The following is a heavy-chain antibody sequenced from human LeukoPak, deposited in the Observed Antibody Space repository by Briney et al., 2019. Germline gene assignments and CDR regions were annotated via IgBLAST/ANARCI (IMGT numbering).Heavy chain of an antibody. V-gene: IGHV1-2*02. CDR1: GYTFSTYG. Sequence: ASVKVSCKASGYTFSTYGISWVRQAPGQGLEWMGWINPNSGGTNYAQKFQGRVTMTRDTSISTAYMELSRLRSDDTAVYYCARSRYYYDSSGYYLNNWFDPWGQGTLVTVSS. CDR3: ARSRYYYDSSGYYLNNWFDP. D-gene: IGHD3-22*01. CDR2: INPNSGGT. J-gene: IGHJ5*02.